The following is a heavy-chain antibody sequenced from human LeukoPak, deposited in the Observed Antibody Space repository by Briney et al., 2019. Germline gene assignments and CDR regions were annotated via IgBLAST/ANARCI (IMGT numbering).Heavy chain of an antibody. D-gene: IGHD6-19*01. CDR1: GFTFSSYA. V-gene: IGHV3-23*01. CDR3: ARDIIGYSSGWYYYYYYYMDV. Sequence: GGSLRLSCAASGFTFSSYAMSWVRQAPGKGLEWVSAISGSGGSTYYADSVKGRFTISRDNSKNTLYLQMNSLRAEDTAVYYCARDIIGYSSGWYYYYYYYMDVWGKGTTVTVSS. J-gene: IGHJ6*03. CDR2: ISGSGGST.